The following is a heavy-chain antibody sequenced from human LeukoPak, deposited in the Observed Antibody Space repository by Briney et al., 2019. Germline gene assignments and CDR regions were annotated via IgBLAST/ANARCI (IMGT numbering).Heavy chain of an antibody. D-gene: IGHD3-22*01. CDR3: ARDPGYYYDSSGPTDAFDI. V-gene: IGHV3-7*01. CDR2: IKQDGSEK. CDR1: GFTFSSYA. Sequence: PGGSLRLSCAASGFTFSSYAMSWVRQAPGKGLEWVANIKQDGSEKYYVDSVKGRFTISRDNAKNSLYLQMNSLRAEDTAVYYCARDPGYYYDSSGPTDAFDIWGQGTMVTVSS. J-gene: IGHJ3*02.